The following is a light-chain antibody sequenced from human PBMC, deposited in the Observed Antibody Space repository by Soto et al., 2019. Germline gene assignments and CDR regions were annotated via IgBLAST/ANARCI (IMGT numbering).Light chain of an antibody. V-gene: IGKV3-11*01. CDR3: QQRSNWPPWT. Sequence: EIVLTQSPATLSLSPGERATLSCRASQSVSSYLAWYQQKPGQAPRLLIYDASNRATGIPARFSGSGSGTDLTLTISILEPEDFAVYYCQQRSNWPPWTFGQGTKVEIK. J-gene: IGKJ1*01. CDR1: QSVSSY. CDR2: DAS.